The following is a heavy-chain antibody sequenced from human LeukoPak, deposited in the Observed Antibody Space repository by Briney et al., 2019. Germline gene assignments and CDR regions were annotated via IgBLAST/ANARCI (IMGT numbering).Heavy chain of an antibody. CDR2: MNPTSGKT. Sequence: ASVKVSCKASGYTFISYDINWVRQATGQGLEWMGWMNPTSGKTAYAQKFQGRVTMTRNTSISTAYMELSSLRSEDTAVYYCARRGATSPPNIYCGGDCYTRNWFDPWGQGTQVTVSS. J-gene: IGHJ5*02. D-gene: IGHD2-21*01. CDR3: ARRGATSPPNIYCGGDCYTRNWFDP. V-gene: IGHV1-8*01. CDR1: GYTFISYD.